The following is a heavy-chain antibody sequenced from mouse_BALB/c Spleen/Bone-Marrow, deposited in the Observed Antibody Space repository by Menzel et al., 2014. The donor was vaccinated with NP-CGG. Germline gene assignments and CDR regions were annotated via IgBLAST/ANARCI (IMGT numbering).Heavy chain of an antibody. CDR1: GFTFSSDS. D-gene: IGHD1-1*01. J-gene: IGHJ3*01. V-gene: IGHV5-12-2*01. CDR2: ISYGGGST. CDR3: ARHGLYYGSSSFAN. Sequence: EVKLMESGGGLVQPGGSLKLSCAASGFTFSSDSMSWVRHTPEKRLEWVAYISYGGGSTYYPDTVKGRFTISRDNAKNTLYLQMSTLKSEDTAMYFCARHGLYYGSSSFANWGQGTLVTVSA.